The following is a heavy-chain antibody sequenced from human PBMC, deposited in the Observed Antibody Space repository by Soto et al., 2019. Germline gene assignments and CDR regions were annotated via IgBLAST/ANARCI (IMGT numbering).Heavy chain of an antibody. D-gene: IGHD6-13*01. J-gene: IGHJ4*02. CDR2: IVVGSGNT. CDR3: AAVNKTAADWRGLFDY. Sequence: ASVKVSCKASGFTFTSSAVQWVRQARGQRLEWIGWIVVGSGNTNYAQKFQERVTITRDMSTSTAYMELSSLRSEDTAVYYCAAVNKTAADWRGLFDYWGQGTLVTVSS. CDR1: GFTFTSSA. V-gene: IGHV1-58*01.